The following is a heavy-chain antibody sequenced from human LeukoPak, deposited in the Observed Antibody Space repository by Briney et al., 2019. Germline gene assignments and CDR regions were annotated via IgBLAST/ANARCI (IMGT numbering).Heavy chain of an antibody. J-gene: IGHJ4*02. D-gene: IGHD6-6*01. CDR3: ARDRLEGPQYTSSSAPDY. V-gene: IGHV3-48*01. CDR2: ISTTTITI. CDR1: GFSISRYN. Sequence: GGSLRLSCAASGFSISRYNMNWVRQAPGKGLEWISYISTTTITIYYSDSVKGRFTIFRDNARNSVYLQMNSLRVEDTAVYYCARDRLEGPQYTSSSAPDYWGQGTLATVSS.